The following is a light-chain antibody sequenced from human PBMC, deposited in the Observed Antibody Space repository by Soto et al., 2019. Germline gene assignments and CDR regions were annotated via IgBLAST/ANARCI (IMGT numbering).Light chain of an antibody. V-gene: IGKV1-39*01. CDR2: AAS. CDR1: QSISSY. CDR3: QQSYSTPRT. J-gene: IGKJ1*01. Sequence: DIQMTQSPSSLSASVGDRVTITCRASQSISSYLNWYQQKPGKAPKLLMYAASSLQSGVPSRFSGSGSGTDFTLTISTLQPEDFANYYCQQSYSTPRTLGQGTKVEIK.